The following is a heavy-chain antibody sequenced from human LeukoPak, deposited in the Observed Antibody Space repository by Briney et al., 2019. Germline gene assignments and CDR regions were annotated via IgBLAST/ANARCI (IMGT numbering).Heavy chain of an antibody. CDR1: GGTFSSYA. J-gene: IGHJ4*02. D-gene: IGHD4-23*01. Sequence: SVKVSCEASGGTFSSYAISWVRQAPGQGLEWMGGIIPIFGTANYAQKFQGRVTITADESTSTAYMELSSLRSEDTAVYYCATYYGGNSGGYFDYWGQGTLVTVSS. CDR3: ATYYGGNSGGYFDY. V-gene: IGHV1-69*13. CDR2: IIPIFGTA.